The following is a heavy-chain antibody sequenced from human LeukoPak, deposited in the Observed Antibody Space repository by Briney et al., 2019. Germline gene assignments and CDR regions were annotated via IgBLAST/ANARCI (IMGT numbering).Heavy chain of an antibody. CDR3: ARXPNTXSGYLSLNWFDP. J-gene: IGHJ5*02. Sequence: SETLXLTCTVSGGSISSSSYYWGWIRQPPGKGLEWIGSIYYSGSTYYNPSLKSRVTISVDTSKNQFSLKLSSVTAADTAVYXXARXPNTXSGYLSLNWFDPWGQGTLVTVSS. D-gene: IGHD3-22*01. CDR1: GGSISSSSYY. CDR2: IYYSGST. V-gene: IGHV4-39*07.